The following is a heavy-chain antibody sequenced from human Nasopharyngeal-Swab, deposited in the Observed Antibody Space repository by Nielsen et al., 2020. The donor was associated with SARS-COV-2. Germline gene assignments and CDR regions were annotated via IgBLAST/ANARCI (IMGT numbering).Heavy chain of an antibody. D-gene: IGHD5-18*01. CDR2: IDPSDSYT. J-gene: IGHJ4*02. Sequence: VRQMPGKGLEWMGRIDPSDSYTSYSPSFQGHVTISTDKSITTAYLQWSSLKASDTAVYYCARIAETAQEYDYWGQGTLVTVSS. CDR3: ARIAETAQEYDY. V-gene: IGHV5-10-1*01.